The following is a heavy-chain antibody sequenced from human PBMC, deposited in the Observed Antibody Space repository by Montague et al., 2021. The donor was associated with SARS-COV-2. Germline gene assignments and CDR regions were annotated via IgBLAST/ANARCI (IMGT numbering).Heavy chain of an antibody. CDR1: GASVNSFY. CDR3: ARDSSNSRWYI. Sequence: SETLSLTCTVSGASVNSFYWSWIRKAPGTAPEWNGIISYSGSANYSPSLKSKVTLSMDTSKNQFSLELNSVTAAATALYYLARDSSNSRWYIWGPGTLVTVSS. V-gene: IGHV4-59*02. J-gene: IGHJ4*02. D-gene: IGHD6-13*01. CDR2: ISYSGSA.